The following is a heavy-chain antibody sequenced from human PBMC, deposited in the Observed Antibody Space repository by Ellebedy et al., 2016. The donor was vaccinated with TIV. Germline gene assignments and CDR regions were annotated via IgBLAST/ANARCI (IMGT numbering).Heavy chain of an antibody. D-gene: IGHD2-15*01. J-gene: IGHJ5*02. CDR3: AVNVRSGLNWFDP. CDR1: AGSFNGYY. Sequence: MPSETLSLTCAVYAGSFNGYYWSWIRQPLGKGLEWIGEINHIGRITYNPSLVSRVIITADTSKNQFSLKMSSVTAADTAVYYCAVNVRSGLNWFDPWGQGTLVTVSS. V-gene: IGHV4-34*01. CDR2: INHIGRI.